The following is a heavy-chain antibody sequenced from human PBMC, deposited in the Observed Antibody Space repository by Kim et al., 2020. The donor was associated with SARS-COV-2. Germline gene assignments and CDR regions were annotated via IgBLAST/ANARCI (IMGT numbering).Heavy chain of an antibody. CDR3: AKEYYTFANFNYFDY. Sequence: ADSVKGRFTISRDNSKNTLYLQMNSLRAEDTAVYYCAKEYYTFANFNYFDYWGRGTLVTVSS. V-gene: IGHV3-23*01. D-gene: IGHD3-16*01. J-gene: IGHJ4*02.